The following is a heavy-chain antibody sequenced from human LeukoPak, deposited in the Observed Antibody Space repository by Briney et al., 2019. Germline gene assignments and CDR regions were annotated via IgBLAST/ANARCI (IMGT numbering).Heavy chain of an antibody. J-gene: IGHJ4*02. CDR3: ATSADSPGNS. CDR2: LKQDGSVK. V-gene: IGHV3-7*01. Sequence: PEESLRLSCVASGFTFSTYWMSWVRQAPGKGLEWVANLKQDGSVKHYVDSVKGRFTISRDNAKNSLYLQMTNLRAEDTAVYYCATSADSPGNSWGQGTLITVSS. D-gene: IGHD4-23*01. CDR1: GFTFSTYW.